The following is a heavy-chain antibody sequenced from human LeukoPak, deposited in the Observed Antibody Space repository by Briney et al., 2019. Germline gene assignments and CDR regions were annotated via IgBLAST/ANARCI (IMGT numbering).Heavy chain of an antibody. Sequence: PGGSLRLSCAASGFTFSIYSMNWVRQAPGKGLEWVSSISSSSSYIYYADSVKGRFTISRDNAKNSLYLQMNSLRAEDTAVYYCARERLGELSLWVGRPNDAFDIWGQGTMVTVSS. CDR1: GFTFSIYS. D-gene: IGHD3-16*02. CDR2: ISSSSSYI. CDR3: ARERLGELSLWVGRPNDAFDI. V-gene: IGHV3-21*01. J-gene: IGHJ3*02.